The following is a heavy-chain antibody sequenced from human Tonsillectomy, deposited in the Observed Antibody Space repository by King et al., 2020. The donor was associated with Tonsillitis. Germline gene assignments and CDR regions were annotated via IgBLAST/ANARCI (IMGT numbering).Heavy chain of an antibody. Sequence: VQLVESGGGLVQPGGSLRLSCAASGFTFSSYAMSWVRQAPGKGLEWVSGISGSGVSTYYADSVKGRFTISRDNTKNKLYLQMNSLRAEDTAVYYCAKARVSGSYYRVFDAFDIWGQGTMVTVSS. V-gene: IGHV3-23*04. D-gene: IGHD3-10*01. CDR3: AKARVSGSYYRVFDAFDI. CDR1: GFTFSSYA. J-gene: IGHJ3*02. CDR2: ISGSGVST.